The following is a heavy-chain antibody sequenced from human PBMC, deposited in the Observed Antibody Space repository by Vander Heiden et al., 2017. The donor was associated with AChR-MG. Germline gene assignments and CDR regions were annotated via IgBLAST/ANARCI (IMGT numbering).Heavy chain of an antibody. CDR2: IYYSGST. V-gene: IGHV4-31*03. CDR1: GGSISSGGYY. J-gene: IGHJ4*02. CDR3: ARETEVDSYGFSGGIDY. D-gene: IGHD5-18*01. Sequence: QVQLQESGPGLVKPSQTLSLTCTVSGGSISSGGYYWSWIRQHPGKGLEWIGYIYYSGSTYYNPSLKSRVTISVDTSKNQFSLKLSSVTAADTAVYYCARETEVDSYGFSGGIDYWGQGTLVTVSS.